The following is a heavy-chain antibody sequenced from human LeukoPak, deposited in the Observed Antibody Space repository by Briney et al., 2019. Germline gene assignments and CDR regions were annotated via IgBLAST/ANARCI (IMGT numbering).Heavy chain of an antibody. Sequence: GASVKVSCKASGGTFSSYAISWVRQAPGQGLEWMGGIIPIFGTANYAQKFQGRVTITTDESTSTAYMELSSLRSEDTAVYYCARTPPRLGAVAAFDIWGQGTMVTVSS. CDR2: IIPIFGTA. V-gene: IGHV1-69*05. D-gene: IGHD6-19*01. J-gene: IGHJ3*02. CDR3: ARTPPRLGAVAAFDI. CDR1: GGTFSSYA.